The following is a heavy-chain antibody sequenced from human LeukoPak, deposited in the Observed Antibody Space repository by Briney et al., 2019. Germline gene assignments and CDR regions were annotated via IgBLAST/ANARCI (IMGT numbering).Heavy chain of an antibody. J-gene: IGHJ4*02. V-gene: IGHV4-34*01. CDR2: INHSGST. D-gene: IGHD3-3*01. CDR3: ARTWSGYFDY. CDR1: GGSFSGYY. Sequence: SETLSRTCAVYGGSFSGYYWSWIRQPPGKGLEWIGEINHSGSTNYNPSLKSRVTISVDTSKNQFSLKLSSVTAADTAVYYCARTWSGYFDYWGQGTLVTVSS.